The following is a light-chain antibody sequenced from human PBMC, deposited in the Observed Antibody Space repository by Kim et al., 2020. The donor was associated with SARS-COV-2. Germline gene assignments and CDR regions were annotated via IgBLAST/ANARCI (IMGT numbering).Light chain of an antibody. CDR2: GAS. CDR3: QQYVDSPFT. V-gene: IGKV3-20*01. J-gene: IGKJ5*01. Sequence: EMVLTQSPGTVSLSPGETVTLSCRASKNIRGDSLAWYQQRPGQAPRVLIYGASSRATGMPDRFSASGSGTDFTLTISRLQPEDFAVYYCQQYVDSPFTFGQGTRLEIK. CDR1: KNIRGDS.